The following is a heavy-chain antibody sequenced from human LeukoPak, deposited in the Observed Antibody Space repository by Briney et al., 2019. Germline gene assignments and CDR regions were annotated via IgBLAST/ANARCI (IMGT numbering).Heavy chain of an antibody. V-gene: IGHV3-64*01. CDR2: ISSNGGST. CDR3: ARGYDFWSGPEGYYFDY. CDR1: GFTFSSYA. D-gene: IGHD3-3*01. J-gene: IGHJ4*02. Sequence: PGRSLRLSCAASGFTFSSYAIYWVRQAPGKGLEYVSGISSNGGSTYYANSVKGRFAVSRDNSKNTLYLQMGSLRAEDMAVYYCARGYDFWSGPEGYYFDYWGQGTLVTVSS.